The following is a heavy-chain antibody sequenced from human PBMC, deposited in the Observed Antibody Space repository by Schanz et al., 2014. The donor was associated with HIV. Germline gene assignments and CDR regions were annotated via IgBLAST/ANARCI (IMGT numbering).Heavy chain of an antibody. CDR3: AREQSITIFGGAGYYYYAMDV. CDR2: LSGSGGNT. CDR1: GFTFSSYA. Sequence: EVQLLESGGGLVQPGGSLRLSCAASGFTFSSYAMSWVRQAPGKGLEWVSALSGSGGNTYYADSVKGRFTISRDNSRNTLYLQMNSLRAEDTAVYYCAREQSITIFGGAGYYYYAMDVWGQGTTVTVSS. V-gene: IGHV3-23*01. J-gene: IGHJ6*02. D-gene: IGHD3-3*01.